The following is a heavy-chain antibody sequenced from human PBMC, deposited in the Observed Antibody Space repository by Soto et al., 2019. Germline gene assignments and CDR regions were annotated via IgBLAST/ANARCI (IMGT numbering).Heavy chain of an antibody. CDR1: GGSISSYY. CDR3: ARHIAAAGTGYYYYVMDV. J-gene: IGHJ6*02. CDR2: IYYSGST. V-gene: IGHV4-59*08. Sequence: SETLSLTCTVSGGSISSYYWSWIRQPPGKGLEWIGYIYYSGSTNYNPSLKSRVTISVDTSKNQFSLKLSSVTAADTAVYYCARHIAAAGTGYYYYVMDVWGQGTSVTVSS. D-gene: IGHD6-13*01.